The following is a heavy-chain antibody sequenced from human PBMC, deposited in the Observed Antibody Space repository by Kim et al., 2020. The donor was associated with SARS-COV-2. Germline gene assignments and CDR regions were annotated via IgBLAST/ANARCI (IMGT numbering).Heavy chain of an antibody. CDR1: GFTFSSYA. CDR3: ARGLKQWLPSIMDY. V-gene: IGHV3-30*04. Sequence: GGSLRLSCAASGFTFSSYAMHWVRQAPGKGLEWVAVISYDGSNKYYVDSVKGRFTISRDNSKNPLYLQMNSLRAEDTAVYYCARGLKQWLPSIMDYWGQGTLVTVSS. CDR2: ISYDGSNK. J-gene: IGHJ4*02. D-gene: IGHD6-19*01.